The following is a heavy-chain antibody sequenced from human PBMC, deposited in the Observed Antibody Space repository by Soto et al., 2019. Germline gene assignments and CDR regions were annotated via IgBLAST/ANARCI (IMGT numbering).Heavy chain of an antibody. CDR3: ARHVLGAVTMNWFDP. V-gene: IGHV4-39*01. CDR1: GGSIISSNFY. D-gene: IGHD4-17*01. J-gene: IGHJ5*02. Sequence: QLQESGPGLVKPSETLSLTCTVSGGSIISSNFYWGWIRQPPGKGLEWIGSVEYGGRTYGNPSLKIRVTRYADTSYNPFSLKSMSVTAAETAIYYCARHVLGAVTMNWFDPWGHGTLITVSS. CDR2: VEYGGRT.